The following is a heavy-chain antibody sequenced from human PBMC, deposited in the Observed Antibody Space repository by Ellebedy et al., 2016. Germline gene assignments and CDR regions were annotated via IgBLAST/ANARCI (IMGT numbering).Heavy chain of an antibody. V-gene: IGHV1-69*13. Sequence: ASVKVSCKASRGSNYAITWVRQAPGQGLEWMGGIIPMFGTKNYAQKFQGRLTITEDESTRTAYMELSSLRSEDLALYYCASGGRGYFDLWGRGTLVTVST. D-gene: IGHD2-15*01. CDR3: ASGGRGYFDL. CDR2: IIPMFGTK. J-gene: IGHJ2*01. CDR1: RGSNYA.